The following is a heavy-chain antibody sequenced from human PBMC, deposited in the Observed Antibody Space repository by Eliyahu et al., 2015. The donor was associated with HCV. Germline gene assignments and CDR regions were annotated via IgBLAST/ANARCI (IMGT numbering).Heavy chain of an antibody. CDR3: GRDLGHYGLEF. J-gene: IGHJ4*02. V-gene: IGHV3-33*01. CDR2: LWGSRNDN. D-gene: IGHD4-17*01. CDR1: GFSVSSHG. Sequence: QVQMVESGGGEVQPGRSLRLSCAASGFSVSSHGMHWVRQAPGKGLEWVADLWGSRNDNYYADSVKGRFTMSRDNSKNMVHLQMNSLRVEDTALYFCGRDLGHYGLEFRGQGTPVTVSS.